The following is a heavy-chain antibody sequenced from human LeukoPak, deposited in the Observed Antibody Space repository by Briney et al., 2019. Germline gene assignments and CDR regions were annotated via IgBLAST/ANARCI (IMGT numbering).Heavy chain of an antibody. CDR3: AREGTWLAFDI. Sequence: ASVKVSCKASGGTFSSYAISWVRQAPGQGLEWMGWINPNSGGTNYAQKFQGRVTMTRDTSISTAYMELSRLRSDDTAVYYCAREGTWLAFDIWGQGTMVTVSS. V-gene: IGHV1-2*02. J-gene: IGHJ3*02. D-gene: IGHD1-1*01. CDR1: GGTFSSYA. CDR2: INPNSGGT.